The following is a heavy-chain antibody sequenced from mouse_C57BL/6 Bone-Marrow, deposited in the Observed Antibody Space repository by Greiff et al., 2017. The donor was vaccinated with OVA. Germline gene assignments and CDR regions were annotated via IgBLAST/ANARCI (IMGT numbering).Heavy chain of an antibody. CDR1: GFTFSSYA. J-gene: IGHJ2*01. Sequence: EVQLVESGGGLVKPGGSLKLSCAASGFTFSSYAMSWVRQTPEKRLEWVATISDGGSYTYYPDNVKGRFTISRDNAKNNLYLQMSHLKSEDTAMYYCARETTVVNFDYWGQGTTLTVSS. D-gene: IGHD1-1*01. CDR2: ISDGGSYT. CDR3: ARETTVVNFDY. V-gene: IGHV5-4*01.